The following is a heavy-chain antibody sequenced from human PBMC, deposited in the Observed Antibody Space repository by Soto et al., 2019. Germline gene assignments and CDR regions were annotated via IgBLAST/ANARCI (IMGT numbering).Heavy chain of an antibody. J-gene: IGHJ5*02. CDR3: ARASSYYDFWNGYYNLDH. Sequence: GESLKISCKGSGFVFTNYWIAWVRQMPGKGLEWMGIIYPSDSDIKYSPSFQGQVTISADKSISAAYLQWSSLKASDTAMYYCARASSYYDFWNGYYNLDHWGQGTLVTVSS. CDR1: GFVFTNYW. CDR2: IYPSDSDI. V-gene: IGHV5-51*01. D-gene: IGHD3-3*01.